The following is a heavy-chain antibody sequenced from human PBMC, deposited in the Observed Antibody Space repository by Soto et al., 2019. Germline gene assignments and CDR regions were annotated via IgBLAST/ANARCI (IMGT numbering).Heavy chain of an antibody. D-gene: IGHD5-12*01. J-gene: IGHJ3*01. CDR2: ISGDGSAT. CDR1: GFRFWTYS. V-gene: IGHV3-23*01. CDR3: AKTRLYDNNDYHRDGFDV. Sequence: EVKLLESGGGLVQPGESLRLSCAASGFRFWTYSMSWVRQARGKGLEWVSGISGDGSATSYADSLKGRFTVSRDNSKDTLFLQMNTLRVEDTAVYYCAKTRLYDNNDYHRDGFDVWGPGTAVTVS.